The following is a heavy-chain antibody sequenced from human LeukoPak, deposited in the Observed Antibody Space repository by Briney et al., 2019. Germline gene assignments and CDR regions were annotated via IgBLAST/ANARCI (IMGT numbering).Heavy chain of an antibody. Sequence: GGSLRLSCAASGFTFSSYAMSWVRQAPGKGLEWVSAISGSGGSTYYADSVKGRFTISRDNSKNTLYLQMNSLRAEDTAVYYCAKGPQKSPLFITMIVVAQGKYFQHWGQGTLVTVSS. CDR1: GFTFSSYA. D-gene: IGHD3-22*01. V-gene: IGHV3-23*01. CDR2: ISGSGGST. J-gene: IGHJ1*01. CDR3: AKGPQKSPLFITMIVVAQGKYFQH.